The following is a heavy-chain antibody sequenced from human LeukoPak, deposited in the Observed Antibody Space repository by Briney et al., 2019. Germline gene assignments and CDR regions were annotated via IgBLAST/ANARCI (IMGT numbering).Heavy chain of an antibody. CDR2: IYYSGST. D-gene: IGHD2-2*01. CDR3: AREGGYCSSTSCYGPGWFDP. Sequence: PSETLSLTCTGSGGSISSYYWSWIRQPPGKGLEWIGYIYYSGSTNYNPSLKSRVTISVDTSKNQFSLKLSSVTAADTAVYYCAREGGYCSSTSCYGPGWFDPWGQGTLVTVSS. J-gene: IGHJ5*02. V-gene: IGHV4-59*01. CDR1: GGSISSYY.